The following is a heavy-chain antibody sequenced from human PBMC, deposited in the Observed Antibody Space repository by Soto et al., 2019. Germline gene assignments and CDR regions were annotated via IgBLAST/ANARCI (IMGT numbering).Heavy chain of an antibody. CDR1: GFTFSGYS. V-gene: IGHV3-30-3*01. CDR3: ANPHSSVETSIDDY. Sequence: GGSLRLSCATSGFTFSGYSMHWFRQAPGKGLEWVAVTSSDGGTKFYADSVKGRFTVSRDNSKNTLYLQMNSLRAEDTAVYYCANPHSSVETSIDDYWGQGTLVTVS. CDR2: TSSDGGTK. J-gene: IGHJ4*02. D-gene: IGHD6-19*01.